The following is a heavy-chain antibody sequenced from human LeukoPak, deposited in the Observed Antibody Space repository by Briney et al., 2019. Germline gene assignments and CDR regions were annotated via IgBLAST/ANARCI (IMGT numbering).Heavy chain of an antibody. CDR2: IIPIFGTA. D-gene: IGHD4-17*01. CDR3: ARSSPYGDYLFDY. V-gene: IGHV1-69*05. J-gene: IGHJ4*02. CDR1: GGTFSSYA. Sequence: SVRVSCKASGGTFSSYAISWVRQAPGQGLEWMGRIIPIFGTANYAQKFQGRVTITTDESTSTAYMELSSLRSEDTAVYYCARSSPYGDYLFDYWGQGTLVTVSS.